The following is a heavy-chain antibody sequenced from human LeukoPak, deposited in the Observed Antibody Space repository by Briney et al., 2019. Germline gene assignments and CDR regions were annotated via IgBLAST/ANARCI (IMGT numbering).Heavy chain of an antibody. CDR2: IYYSGST. V-gene: IGHV4-59*01. CDR1: GGSISSYY. J-gene: IGHJ6*03. Sequence: PSETLSLTCTVSGGSISSYYWSWIRQPPGKGLEWIGYIYYSGSTNYNPSLKSRVNISVDTSKNQFPLKLSSVTAADTAVYYCARAPMYYCMDVWGKGTTVTVSS. CDR3: ARAPMYYCMDV.